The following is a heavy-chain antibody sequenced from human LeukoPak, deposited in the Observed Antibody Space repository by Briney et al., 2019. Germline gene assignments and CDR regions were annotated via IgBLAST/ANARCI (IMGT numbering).Heavy chain of an antibody. D-gene: IGHD3-3*01. V-gene: IGHV3-11*04. J-gene: IGHJ6*03. Sequence: PGGSLRLSCAASGFTFSDYYMSWIRQAPGKGLEWVSYISSSGSTIYYADPVKGRFTISRDNAKNSLYLQMNSLRAEDTAVYYCAKEGGLNYDFWSGYLNYYYYYMDVWGKGTTVTVSS. CDR2: ISSSGSTI. CDR1: GFTFSDYY. CDR3: AKEGGLNYDFWSGYLNYYYYYMDV.